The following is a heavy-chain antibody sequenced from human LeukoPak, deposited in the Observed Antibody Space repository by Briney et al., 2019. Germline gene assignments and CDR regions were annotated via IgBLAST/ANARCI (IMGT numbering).Heavy chain of an antibody. CDR3: AKERTYYDFWSGTSLYGMDV. CDR1: GFTFSSYG. D-gene: IGHD3-3*01. J-gene: IGHJ6*02. V-gene: IGHV3-30*18. Sequence: GRSLRLSCAASGFTFSSYGMHWVRQAPGKGLEWVAVISYDGSNKYYTDSVKGRFTISRDNSKNTLYLQMNSLRAEDTAVYYCAKERTYYDFWSGTSLYGMDVWGQGTTVTVSS. CDR2: ISYDGSNK.